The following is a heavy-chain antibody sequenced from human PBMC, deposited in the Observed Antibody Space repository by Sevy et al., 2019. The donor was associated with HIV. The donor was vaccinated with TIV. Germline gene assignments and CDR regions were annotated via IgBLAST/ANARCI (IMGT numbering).Heavy chain of an antibody. Sequence: SETLSLTCTVSGGSISSYYWSWIRQPPGKGLEWIGYIYYSGSTNYNPSLKSRVTISVDTSKNQFSLKLSSVTAADTAVYYCARHIARVHCSSTSCPKYYYYYYMDVWGKGTTVTVSS. CDR1: GGSISSYY. J-gene: IGHJ6*03. CDR3: ARHIARVHCSSTSCPKYYYYYYMDV. D-gene: IGHD2-2*01. V-gene: IGHV4-59*08. CDR2: IYYSGST.